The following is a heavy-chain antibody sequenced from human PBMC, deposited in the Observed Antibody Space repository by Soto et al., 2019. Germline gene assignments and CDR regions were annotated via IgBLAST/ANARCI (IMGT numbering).Heavy chain of an antibody. V-gene: IGHV1-8*01. CDR3: ARRAYTHGPPNDF. CDR1: GYTFTTYD. CDR2: MNPNIGST. D-gene: IGHD5-18*01. Sequence: QVQLVQSGAEVKKPGASVKVSCQASGYTFTTYDISWVRQATGQALDWMGWMNPNIGSTGYAQRFQGRVTLTRNTSINTAYMELSSLRPEDTALYFCARRAYTHGPPNDFWGQGTLVTVSS. J-gene: IGHJ4*02.